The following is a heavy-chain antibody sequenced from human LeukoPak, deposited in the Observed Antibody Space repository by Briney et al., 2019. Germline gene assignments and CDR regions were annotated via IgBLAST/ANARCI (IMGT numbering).Heavy chain of an antibody. CDR1: GGSISSSSYY. CDR2: IYYSGST. D-gene: IGHD5-24*01. V-gene: IGHV4-39*01. Sequence: PSETLSVTCTVSGGSISSSSYYWGWIRQPPGRGLEWIGSIYYSGSTYYNPSLKRRVTISVDTSNNQFPLKLSSVTAADTAVYYCARFEFSRDGYNRHWYFDLWGRGTLVTVSS. J-gene: IGHJ2*01. CDR3: ARFEFSRDGYNRHWYFDL.